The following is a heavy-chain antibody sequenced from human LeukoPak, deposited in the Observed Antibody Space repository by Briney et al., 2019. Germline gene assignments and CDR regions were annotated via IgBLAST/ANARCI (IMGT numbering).Heavy chain of an antibody. D-gene: IGHD6-6*01. CDR2: ISCNSGSI. Sequence: GRSLRLSCAASGFTFDDYAMHWVRQAPGKGLEWVSGISCNSGSIGYADSVKGRFTISRDNAKNSLYLQMNSLRAEDTALYYCAKDIFEYSSSSDAFDIWGQGTMVTVSS. CDR1: GFTFDDYA. V-gene: IGHV3-9*01. CDR3: AKDIFEYSSSSDAFDI. J-gene: IGHJ3*02.